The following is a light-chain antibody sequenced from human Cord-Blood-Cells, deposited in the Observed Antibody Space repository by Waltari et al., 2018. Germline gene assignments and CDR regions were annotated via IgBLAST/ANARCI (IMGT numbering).Light chain of an antibody. CDR3: HQSSSLLYT. V-gene: IGKV6D-21*02. J-gene: IGKJ2*01. CDR1: QSIGSR. CDR2: DAS. Sequence: EIMLTQSSEFTSVTPNQQFTITCRASQSIGSRLHWYQPKPDQSPRLLIKDASQSISGVHSSFTGSESVPDITLTIYSLEDEDAAAYYCHQSSSLLYTFGQGAKPAIK.